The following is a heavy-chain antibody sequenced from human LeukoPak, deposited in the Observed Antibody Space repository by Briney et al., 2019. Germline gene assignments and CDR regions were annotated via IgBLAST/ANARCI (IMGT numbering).Heavy chain of an antibody. CDR1: GFTFSSYG. J-gene: IGHJ4*02. D-gene: IGHD5-18*01. CDR2: ILYDGSNK. CDR3: AKNGGYFYGYRYYFDY. V-gene: IGHV3-30*18. Sequence: GGSLRVSCAAPGFTFSSYGIHWGRQAPGKGLEWVAVILYDGSNKYYADSVKGRFTTSRDNSKNTLYLQMNSLSAEDTAVYYCAKNGGYFYGYRYYFDYWGQGTLVTVSS.